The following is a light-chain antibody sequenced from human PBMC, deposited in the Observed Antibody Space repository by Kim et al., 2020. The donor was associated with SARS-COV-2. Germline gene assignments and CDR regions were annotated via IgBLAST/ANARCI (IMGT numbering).Light chain of an antibody. CDR1: SLRSYY. J-gene: IGLJ3*02. V-gene: IGLV3-19*01. CDR3: DSRDSSGNHWV. CDR2: GKN. Sequence: SSELTQDPAVSVALGQTVRITCQGDSLRSYYANWYQQKPGQAPVLVIYGKNSRPSGIPDRFSGSSSDNTASLTITGAQAEDEADYYCDSRDSSGNHWVFGGGTKLTVL.